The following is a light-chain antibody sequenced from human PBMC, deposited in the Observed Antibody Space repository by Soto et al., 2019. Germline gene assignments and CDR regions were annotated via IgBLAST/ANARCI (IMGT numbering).Light chain of an antibody. J-gene: IGLJ3*02. Sequence: QSVLTQPPSASGTPGQRVTISCSGSSSNIGSNTVVWYQQLPGTAPTLLIFSNDQRPSGVPDRFSGSKSGTSASLAISGLQYEDEDDYYCSAWDDSLNGPVFGGGTKLTVL. V-gene: IGLV1-44*01. CDR3: SAWDDSLNGPV. CDR2: SND. CDR1: SSNIGSNT.